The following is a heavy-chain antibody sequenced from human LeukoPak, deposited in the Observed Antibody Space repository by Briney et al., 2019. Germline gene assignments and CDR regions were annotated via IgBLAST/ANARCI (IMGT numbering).Heavy chain of an antibody. D-gene: IGHD3-22*01. Sequence: GGSLRLSCAASGFTLSSYALSWVRQAQGKGLESISAISGSGGSTYYADSVKGRFTISRDNTKNTLYLQMNSLRAEDTAVYYCAKAYYYDSSGYYFVDYWGQGTLVTVSS. J-gene: IGHJ4*02. CDR3: AKAYYYDSSGYYFVDY. CDR2: ISGSGGST. CDR1: GFTLSSYA. V-gene: IGHV3-23*01.